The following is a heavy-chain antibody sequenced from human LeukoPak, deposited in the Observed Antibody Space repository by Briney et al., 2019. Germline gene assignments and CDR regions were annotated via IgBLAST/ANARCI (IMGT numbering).Heavy chain of an antibody. J-gene: IGHJ4*02. CDR3: AKATCTGGNCCRGGFDY. V-gene: IGHV3-23*01. CDR1: GCIFTNYF. Sequence: GGSLRLSCAASGCIFTNYFMNWVRQAPGKGLEWVSGISSSGGSTYYADSVKGRFTISRDNSRNTVYLQMNSLRAEDTAVYYCAKATCTGGNCCRGGFDYWGQGTVVTVSS. CDR2: ISSSGGST. D-gene: IGHD2-15*01.